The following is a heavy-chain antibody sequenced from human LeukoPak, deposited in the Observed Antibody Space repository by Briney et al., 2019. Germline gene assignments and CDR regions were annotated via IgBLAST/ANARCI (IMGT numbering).Heavy chain of an antibody. CDR1: GGTFSIYA. CDR3: ARDPIAMAGRGDDNWSDP. Sequence: GASVKVSFKASGGTFSIYAISWVRQAPGQGLEWMGGIIPIFGTANYAQKFQGRVTITADESTSTAYMELSSLRSEDTAVYYCARDPIAMAGRGDDNWSDPWGQGTLVTVSS. CDR2: IIPIFGTA. D-gene: IGHD6-19*01. V-gene: IGHV1-69*13. J-gene: IGHJ5*02.